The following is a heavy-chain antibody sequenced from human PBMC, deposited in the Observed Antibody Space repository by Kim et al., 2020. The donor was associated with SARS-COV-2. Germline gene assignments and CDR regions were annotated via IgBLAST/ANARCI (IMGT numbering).Heavy chain of an antibody. CDR1: GYTFTSYA. Sequence: ASVKVSCKASGYTFTSYAMNWVRQAPGQGLEWMGWINTNTGNPTYAQGFTGRFVFSLDTSVSTAYLQISSLKAEDTAVYYCARDLDPPRYYYGSGSYYNDAFDIWGQGTMVTVSS. CDR2: INTNTGNP. CDR3: ARDLDPPRYYYGSGSYYNDAFDI. J-gene: IGHJ3*02. D-gene: IGHD3-10*01. V-gene: IGHV7-4-1*02.